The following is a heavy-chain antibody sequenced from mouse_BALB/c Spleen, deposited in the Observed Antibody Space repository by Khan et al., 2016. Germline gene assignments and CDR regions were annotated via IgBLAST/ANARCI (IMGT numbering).Heavy chain of an antibody. CDR3: ANNYGNYAMDY. D-gene: IGHD2-1*01. V-gene: IGHV2-5*01. Sequence: QVQLKQSGPGLVQPSQRLSITCTVSGFSLTSYGVHWVCQSPGKGLEWLGVLWRGGRTDYNADFMFRLRITKDNAKSQVFFNMNSLQADDTAIYYCANNYGNYAMDYWGQGTSVTVSS. J-gene: IGHJ4*01. CDR1: GFSLTSYG. CDR2: LWRGGRT.